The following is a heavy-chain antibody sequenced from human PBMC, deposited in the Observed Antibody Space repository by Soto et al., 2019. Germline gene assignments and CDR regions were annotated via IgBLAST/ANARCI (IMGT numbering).Heavy chain of an antibody. CDR3: TRGPPRVQWFDP. J-gene: IGHJ5*02. V-gene: IGHV4-61*01. CDR2: IYFTGST. CDR1: GGAVSSGTYY. Sequence: SETLSLTCTVSGGAVSSGTYYWSWIRQPPGKGLEWIGHIYFTGSTNYNPSLKSRVTMSLDTSRNQFSLKLSSVTAADTAVYYCTRGPPRVQWFDPWGLGTLVTVYS.